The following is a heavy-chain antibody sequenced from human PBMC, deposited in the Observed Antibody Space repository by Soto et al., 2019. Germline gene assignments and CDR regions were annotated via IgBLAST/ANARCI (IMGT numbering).Heavy chain of an antibody. CDR1: GFTVSSNY. J-gene: IGHJ6*02. D-gene: IGHD3-10*01. Sequence: EVQLVESGGGLVQPGGSLRLSCAASGFTVSSNYMSWVRQAPGKGLEWVSVIYSGGSTYYADSVKGRFTISRHNSKNTXXLQMNSLRAEDTAVYYCARDRALWYGSAHYYGMDVWGQGTTVTVSS. V-gene: IGHV3-53*04. CDR2: IYSGGST. CDR3: ARDRALWYGSAHYYGMDV.